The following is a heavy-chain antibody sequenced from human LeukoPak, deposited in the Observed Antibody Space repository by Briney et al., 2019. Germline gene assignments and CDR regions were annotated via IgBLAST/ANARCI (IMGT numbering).Heavy chain of an antibody. CDR2: ISYDGSNK. Sequence: PGGSLRLSCAASGFTFSSYAMHWVRQAPGKGLEWVAVISYDGSNKYYADSVKGRFTISRDNSKNTLYLQMNSLRAEDTAVYYCARVGYCSSTSCYGQHFDYWGQGTLVTVSS. V-gene: IGHV3-30-3*01. CDR1: GFTFSSYA. CDR3: ARVGYCSSTSCYGQHFDY. J-gene: IGHJ4*02. D-gene: IGHD2-2*01.